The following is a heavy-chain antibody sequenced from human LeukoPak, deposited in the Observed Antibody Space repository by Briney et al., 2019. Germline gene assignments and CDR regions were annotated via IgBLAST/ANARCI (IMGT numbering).Heavy chain of an antibody. D-gene: IGHD3-16*01. J-gene: IGHJ4*02. CDR1: GGTFSSYA. Sequence: ASVKVSCKDSGGTFSSYAISWVRQAPGQGLEWMGGIIPIFGTANYAQKFQGRVTITADESTSTAYMELSSLRSEDTAVYYCARDLSWGLDYWGQGTLVTVSS. CDR3: ARDLSWGLDY. CDR2: IIPIFGTA. V-gene: IGHV1-69*13.